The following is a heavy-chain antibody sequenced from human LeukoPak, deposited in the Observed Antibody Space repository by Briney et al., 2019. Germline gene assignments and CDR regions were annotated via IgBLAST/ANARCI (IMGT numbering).Heavy chain of an antibody. Sequence: QPGGSLRLSCAASGFTFSSYAMSWVRQAPGKGLEWVSAISGSGGSTYYADSVKGRFTISRDNSKNTLYLQMNSLRAEDTAVYYCAKVPGYDFWSGYSLVAPFDYWGQGTLVTVSS. CDR3: AKVPGYDFWSGYSLVAPFDY. CDR1: GFTFSSYA. V-gene: IGHV3-23*01. J-gene: IGHJ4*02. D-gene: IGHD3-3*01. CDR2: ISGSGGST.